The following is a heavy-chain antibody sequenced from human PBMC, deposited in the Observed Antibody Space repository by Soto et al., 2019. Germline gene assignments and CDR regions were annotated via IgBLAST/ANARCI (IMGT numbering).Heavy chain of an antibody. D-gene: IGHD1-26*01. CDR2: INLDGSDT. Sequence: EVQLVESGGGLVQPGGSLRLSCAASGFTFSNYWMGWVRQAPGEGLAWVANINLDGSDTYYVDSVKGRFTISRDNAKNSLYLQMNSLRDEDTAVYYCARVGAGASADIWFRHWGQGTRVTVSS. CDR3: ARVGAGASADIWFRH. V-gene: IGHV3-7*04. CDR1: GFTFSNYW. J-gene: IGHJ1*01.